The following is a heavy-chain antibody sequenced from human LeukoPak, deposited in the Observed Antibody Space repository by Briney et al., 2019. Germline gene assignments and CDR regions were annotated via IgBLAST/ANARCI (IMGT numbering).Heavy chain of an antibody. D-gene: IGHD2-15*01. CDR1: GFTFSRSD. CDR2: INNDGDST. V-gene: IGHV3-23*01. Sequence: PGGSLRLSCAASGFTFSRSDMIWVRQAPGKGLEWVSAINNDGDSTYSADSVKGRFTVSRDDSKNTLYLQMNSLRAEDAAVYYCAQQVGYCSSGNCYFTYWGQGTLVTVSS. J-gene: IGHJ1*01. CDR3: AQQVGYCSSGNCYFTY.